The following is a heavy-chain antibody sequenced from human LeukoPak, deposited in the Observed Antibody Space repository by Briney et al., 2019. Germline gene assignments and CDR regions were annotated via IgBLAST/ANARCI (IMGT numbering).Heavy chain of an antibody. CDR2: INPNSGGT. V-gene: IGHV1-2*06. J-gene: IGHJ2*01. CDR1: GYTFSYYY. Sequence: ASVRGSCKASGYTFSYYYMHWVRQAPGQGREWMGRINPNSGGTNYAQKFQGRVTMTRDTSISTAYMELSRLRSDDTAVYYCARSETGDWWFFDLWGRGTLVTASS. CDR3: ARSETGDWWFFDL. D-gene: IGHD7-27*01.